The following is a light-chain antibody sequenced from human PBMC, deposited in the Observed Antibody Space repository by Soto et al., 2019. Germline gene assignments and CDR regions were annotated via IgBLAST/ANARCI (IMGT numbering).Light chain of an antibody. CDR3: QQRNVWPPIT. J-gene: IGKJ5*01. CDR2: GAS. V-gene: IGKV3-11*01. CDR1: QSVSSSY. Sequence: EVATLSCRASQSVSSSYIAWYQQRPGQTPSLLIYGASNRANGVPARFGGSGSGTDFTLTINSLEPEDFAVYYCQQRNVWPPITFGQGTRLEIK.